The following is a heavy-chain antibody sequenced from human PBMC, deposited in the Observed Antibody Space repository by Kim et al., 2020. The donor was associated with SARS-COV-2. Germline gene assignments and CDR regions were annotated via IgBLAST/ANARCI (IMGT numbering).Heavy chain of an antibody. CDR3: ARDSGRYSSGYYYDY. V-gene: IGHV1-18*01. J-gene: IGHJ4*02. D-gene: IGHD3-22*01. Sequence: RKLQGRVTMTTDTSTSTAYMELRSLRSDDTAVYYCARDSGRYSSGYYYDYWGQGTLVTVSS.